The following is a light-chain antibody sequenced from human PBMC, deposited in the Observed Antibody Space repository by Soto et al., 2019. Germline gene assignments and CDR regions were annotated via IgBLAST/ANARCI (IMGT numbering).Light chain of an antibody. CDR2: AAS. CDR1: QGIKNY. V-gene: IGKV1-27*01. CDR3: QRYYNAPFT. Sequence: DIQVTQHPSSLSASVGDRVTITCRASQGIKNYLAWYQQKPGETPKLLIYAASTLESGIPPRFSGSGSGTDFTLTINNLQPEDVATYYCQRYYNAPFTFCGGTKVEIK. J-gene: IGKJ4*01.